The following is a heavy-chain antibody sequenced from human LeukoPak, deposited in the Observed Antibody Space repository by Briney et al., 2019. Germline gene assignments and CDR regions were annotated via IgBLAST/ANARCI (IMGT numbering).Heavy chain of an antibody. CDR1: GGSISTYT. J-gene: IGHJ5*02. CDR2: MYPSGDT. Sequence: PSETLSLICTVSGGSISTYTWSWTRQSAGLGLGWIGRMYPSGDTSYNPSFESRVTMSVDTSKNRFSLKMSSVTAADTAVYFCARETLSSGWYGDLWGQGTLVTVSS. V-gene: IGHV4-4*07. CDR3: ARETLSSGWYGDL. D-gene: IGHD6-19*01.